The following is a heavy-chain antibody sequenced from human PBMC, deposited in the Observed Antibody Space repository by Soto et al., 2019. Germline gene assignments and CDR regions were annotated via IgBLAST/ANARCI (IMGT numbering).Heavy chain of an antibody. J-gene: IGHJ4*02. CDR3: ATEYSSTPFFDY. V-gene: IGHV3-33*01. CDR1: GFTFSSYG. CDR2: IWYDGSNK. D-gene: IGHD6-6*01. Sequence: GGSLRLSCAASGFTFSSYGMHWVRQAPGKGLEWVAAIWYDGSNKYYADSVKGRFTISRDNSKNTLYLQMNSLRAEDTAVYYCATEYSSTPFFDYWGQGTLVTVSS.